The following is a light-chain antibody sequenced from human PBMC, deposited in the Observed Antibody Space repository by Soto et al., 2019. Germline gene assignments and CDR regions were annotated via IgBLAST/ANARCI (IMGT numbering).Light chain of an antibody. V-gene: IGLV2-14*01. J-gene: IGLJ2*01. CDR3: SSYISSSTFVV. CDR1: SRDVGVYNY. CDR2: EVS. Sequence: QSVLTQPASVSGSPGQSITISCTGTSRDVGVYNYVSWHQQHPGKAPKVIITEVSNRPSGVSNRFSGSKSGNTASLTISGLQAEDEADYYCSSYISSSTFVVFVGGTKLTVL.